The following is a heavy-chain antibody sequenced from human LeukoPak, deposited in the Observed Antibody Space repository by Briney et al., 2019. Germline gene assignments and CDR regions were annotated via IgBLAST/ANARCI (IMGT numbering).Heavy chain of an antibody. CDR1: GGSIRTSGYY. Sequence: SETLSLTCSVSGGSIRTSGYYWGWIRQPPGKGLEWVGSIYYSGSTYYNSSLESRVTISLDTSKNQFSLKLSSVTAADTAVYYCARAWKGYYYDSSGYYDYWGQGTLVTVSS. J-gene: IGHJ4*02. V-gene: IGHV4-39*07. CDR3: ARAWKGYYYDSSGYYDY. D-gene: IGHD3-22*01. CDR2: IYYSGST.